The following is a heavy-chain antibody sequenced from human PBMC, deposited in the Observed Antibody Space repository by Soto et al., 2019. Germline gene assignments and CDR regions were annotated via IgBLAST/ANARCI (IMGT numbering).Heavy chain of an antibody. CDR3: ARFRLRGYVRYFDWLPSSYDY. Sequence: AASVKISCKASGGTFSSYAISWVRQAPGQGLEWMGGIIPIFGTANYAQKFQGRVTITADESTSTAYMGLSSLRSEATAVYYCARFRLRGYVRYFDWLPSSYDYWGQGTLLTVSS. J-gene: IGHJ4*02. V-gene: IGHV1-69*13. CDR2: IIPIFGTA. CDR1: GGTFSSYA. D-gene: IGHD3-9*01.